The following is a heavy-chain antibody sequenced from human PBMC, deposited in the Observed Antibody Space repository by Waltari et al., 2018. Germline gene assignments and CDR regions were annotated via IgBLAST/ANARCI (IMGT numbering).Heavy chain of an antibody. V-gene: IGHV4-59*01. D-gene: IGHD3-22*01. CDR3: ARDRSGGYPSYNFDV. Sequence: QVQLQESGPGLVKPSETLSLTCSVSGASITADSWGWLRQPPGQGFEWIGCIYHTGGTNYSPSLKCRITMSIDVSENQFSLSLTSVTAADTAVYFCARDRSGGYPSYNFDVWGQGTTVTVSS. CDR1: GASITADS. CDR2: IYHTGGT. J-gene: IGHJ6*02.